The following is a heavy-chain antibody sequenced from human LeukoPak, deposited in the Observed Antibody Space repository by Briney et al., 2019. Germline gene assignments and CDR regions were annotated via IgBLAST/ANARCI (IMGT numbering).Heavy chain of an antibody. V-gene: IGHV4-4*02. CDR3: ARGGDRSFDY. J-gene: IGHJ4*02. D-gene: IGHD3-10*01. CDR1: GVSISSNLW. CDR2: IRHSGSI. Sequence: PSETLSLTCAVSGVSISSNLWWTWVRQPPGKGLEWIAEIRHSGSINYNPSLKSRVTISVDKAKNQFSLNLNSVTAADTAVYYCARGGDRSFDYWGQGTLVTVSS.